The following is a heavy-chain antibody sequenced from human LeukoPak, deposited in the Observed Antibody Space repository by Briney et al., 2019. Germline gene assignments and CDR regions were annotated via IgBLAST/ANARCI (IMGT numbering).Heavy chain of an antibody. V-gene: IGHV4-59*01. D-gene: IGHD5-12*01. CDR2: IYYSGST. Sequence: SETLSFTCTVSGGSTSSYYWSWIRQPPGKGLEWIGYIYYSGSTNYNPSLKSRVTISVDTSKNQVSLKLRSVTAADTAVYYCARTTEGYAGGPGYSYYYYMDVWGKGATVTISS. CDR1: GGSTSSYY. J-gene: IGHJ6*03. CDR3: ARTTEGYAGGPGYSYYYYMDV.